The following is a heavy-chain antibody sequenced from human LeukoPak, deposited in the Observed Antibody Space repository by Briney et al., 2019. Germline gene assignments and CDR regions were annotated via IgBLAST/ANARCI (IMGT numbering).Heavy chain of an antibody. CDR1: GGSISSSSYY. V-gene: IGHV4-39*07. CDR3: ARDLSSGFSYYYMDV. D-gene: IGHD5-18*01. J-gene: IGHJ6*03. Sequence: SETLSLTCTVSGGSISSSSYYWGWIRQPPGKGLEWIGSIYYSGSTYYNPSLKSRVTISVDTSKNHFSLKLSSVTAADTAVYYCARDLSSGFSYYYMDVWGKGTTVTVSS. CDR2: IYYSGST.